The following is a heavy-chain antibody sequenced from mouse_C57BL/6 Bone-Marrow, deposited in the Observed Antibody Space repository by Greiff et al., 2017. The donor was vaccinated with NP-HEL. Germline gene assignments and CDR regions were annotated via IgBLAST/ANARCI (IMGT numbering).Heavy chain of an antibody. CDR3: AREDMVTYWYFDV. CDR1: GYTFTSYW. CDR2: IYPGSGST. V-gene: IGHV1-55*01. Sequence: QVQLQQSGAELVKPGASVKMSCKASGYTFTSYWITWVKQRPGQGLEWIGDIYPGSGSTNYNEKFKSKATLTVDTSSSTAYMQLSSLTSEASAVYYCAREDMVTYWYFDVWGTGTTVTVSS. J-gene: IGHJ1*03. D-gene: IGHD2-2*01.